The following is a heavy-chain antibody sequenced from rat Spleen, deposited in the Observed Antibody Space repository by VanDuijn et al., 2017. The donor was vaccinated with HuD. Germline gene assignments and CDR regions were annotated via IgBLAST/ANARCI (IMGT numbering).Heavy chain of an antibody. D-gene: IGHD1-11*01. J-gene: IGHJ3*01. V-gene: IGHV6-6*01. CDR3: TTEGRFAY. Sequence: EVQLVASGGDLVQPGRSLRLSCVASGFTFSTAWMYWYRQFPEKRLEWVARIKAKSNNYATDYTDSVKGRFTISRDDSKSSIYLQMNNLKEEDTAIYYCTTEGRFAYWGQGTLVTVSS. CDR2: IKAKSNNYAT. CDR1: GFTFSTAW.